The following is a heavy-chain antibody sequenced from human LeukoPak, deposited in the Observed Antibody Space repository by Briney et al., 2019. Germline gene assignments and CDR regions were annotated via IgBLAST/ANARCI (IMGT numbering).Heavy chain of an antibody. J-gene: IGHJ3*02. CDR2: INPSGGST. D-gene: IGHD4-17*01. CDR1: GXXXXSYX. V-gene: IGHV1-46*01. CDR3: ARDYGEDDAFDI. Sequence: VKVSCKASGXXXXSYXXHWVRXAXGQGLXWMGIINPSGGSTSYAQKFQGRVTMTRDTSTSTVYMELSSLRSEDTAVYYCARDYGEDDAFDIWGQGTMVTVSS.